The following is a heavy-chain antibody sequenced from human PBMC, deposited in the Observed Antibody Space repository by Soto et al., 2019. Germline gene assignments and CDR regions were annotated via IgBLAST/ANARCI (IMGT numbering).Heavy chain of an antibody. CDR3: AKDRSTYYYDSSGYGNDY. CDR1: GFTFSSYG. D-gene: IGHD3-22*01. J-gene: IGHJ4*02. V-gene: IGHV3-30*18. CDR2: ISYDGSNK. Sequence: GGSLRLSCAASGFTFSSYGMHWVRQAPGKGLEWVAVISYDGSNKYYADSVKGRFTISRDNSKNTLYLQMNSLRAEDTAVYYCAKDRSTYYYDSSGYGNDYWGQGTLVTVSS.